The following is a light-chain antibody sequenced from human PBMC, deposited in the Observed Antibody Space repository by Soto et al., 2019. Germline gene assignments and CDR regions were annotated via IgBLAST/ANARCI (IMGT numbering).Light chain of an antibody. CDR3: QQYNSSPWT. J-gene: IGKJ1*01. V-gene: IGKV1-5*01. CDR2: DAF. Sequence: DIQMTQSPSTLSASVGDRVTITCRASQSISSWLAWYQQKPGKAPKLLIYDAFSLESGVPSRFSGSGSGTEFTLTIRSLQPDDFATYYCQQYNSSPWTFGQGTKVDIK. CDR1: QSISSW.